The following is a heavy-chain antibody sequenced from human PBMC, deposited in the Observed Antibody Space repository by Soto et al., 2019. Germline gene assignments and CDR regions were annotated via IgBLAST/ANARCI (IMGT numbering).Heavy chain of an antibody. V-gene: IGHV4-39*01. CDR1: NGTISSSCY. CDR3: ARHGVAVADLYYYGMDV. CDR2: IYYSGST. Sequence: LLTMRHPSAVANGTISSSCYCGCINQPPGKGLEWIGSIYYSGSTYYNPSLKSRVTISVDTSKNQFSLKLSSVTAADTAVYYCARHGVAVADLYYYGMDVWGQGTTVTVSS. J-gene: IGHJ6*02. D-gene: IGHD6-19*01.